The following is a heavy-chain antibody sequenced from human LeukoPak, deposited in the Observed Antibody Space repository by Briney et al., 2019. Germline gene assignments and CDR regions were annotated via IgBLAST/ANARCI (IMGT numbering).Heavy chain of an antibody. CDR1: GYTFTDYD. CDR2: MNPNSGKT. J-gene: IGHJ3*02. CDR3: ARGDFGETNTAFDI. V-gene: IGHV1-8*03. Sequence: ASVTVSCKTSGYTFTDYDIHWVRQAPGHGLEWMGWMNPNSGKTNYAQKLQGRVTFSRNTSLSVAYMELSGLRSEDAAVYFCARGDFGETNTAFDIWGQGTMVAVYS. D-gene: IGHD4-17*01.